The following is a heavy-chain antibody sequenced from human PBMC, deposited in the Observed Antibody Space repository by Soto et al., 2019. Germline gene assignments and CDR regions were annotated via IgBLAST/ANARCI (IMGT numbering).Heavy chain of an antibody. V-gene: IGHV1-69*13. CDR3: AREVVPFADVINDI. CDR2: IIPIFGTA. D-gene: IGHD3-10*01. Sequence: ASVKVSCKASGGTFSSYAISWVRQAPGQGLEWMGGIIPIFGTANYAQKFQGRVTITADESTSTAYMELSSLRSEDTAVYYCAREVVPFADVINDIWGQGTMVTVSS. CDR1: GGTFSSYA. J-gene: IGHJ3*02.